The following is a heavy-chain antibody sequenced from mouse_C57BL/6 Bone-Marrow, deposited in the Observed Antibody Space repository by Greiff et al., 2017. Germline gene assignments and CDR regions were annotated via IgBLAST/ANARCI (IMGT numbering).Heavy chain of an antibody. CDR2: ISSGGSYT. CDR3: ARSCYYGSSYDWFAY. CDR1: GFTFSSYG. D-gene: IGHD1-1*01. V-gene: IGHV5-6*01. J-gene: IGHJ3*01. Sequence: EVKLVESGGDLVKPGGSLKLSCAASGFTFSSYGMSWVRQTPDKRLEWVATISSGGSYTYYPDSVKGRFTISRDNAKNTLYLQMSSLKSEDTAMYYCARSCYYGSSYDWFAYWGQGTLVTVSA.